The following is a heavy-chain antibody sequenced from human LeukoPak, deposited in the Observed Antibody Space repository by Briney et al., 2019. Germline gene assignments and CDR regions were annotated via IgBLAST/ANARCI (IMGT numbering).Heavy chain of an antibody. Sequence: ASVKVSCKASGYTFTSYYMHWVRQAHGQRLEWMGWINAGNGNTKYSQKFQGRVTITRDTSASTAYMELSSLRSEDTVVYYCASPVTGYSSSWYGRAGSRTFDIWGQGTMVTVSS. V-gene: IGHV1-3*01. J-gene: IGHJ3*02. CDR1: GYTFTSYY. D-gene: IGHD6-13*01. CDR2: INAGNGNT. CDR3: ASPVTGYSSSWYGRAGSRTFDI.